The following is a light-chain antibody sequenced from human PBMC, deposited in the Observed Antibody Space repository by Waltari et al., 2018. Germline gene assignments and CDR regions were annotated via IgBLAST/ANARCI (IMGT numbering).Light chain of an antibody. Sequence: DIQMTQSPSSLSATVGDRVTITCRASQGITNYLAWYQQKPGKVPKALIFAASTLQSGVPSRFSASGSGTDFTLTVSSLQPEDVATYYCQQYSSAPITFGQGTRLEIK. CDR2: AAS. V-gene: IGKV1-27*01. CDR3: QQYSSAPIT. J-gene: IGKJ5*01. CDR1: QGITNY.